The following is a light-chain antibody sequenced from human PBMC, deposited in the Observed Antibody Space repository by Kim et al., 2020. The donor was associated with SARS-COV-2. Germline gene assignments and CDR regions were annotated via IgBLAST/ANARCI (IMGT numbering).Light chain of an antibody. CDR1: QSLLHSDGKTC. Sequence: PPSMSCKASQSLLHSDGKTCLYMNVQKPGQSPQHLIYEVSSRFSGVPDRFSGSGSGTEFALKISRVEAEDVGVYYCMQGFHLPLTFGGGTKVDIK. V-gene: IGKV2-29*02. J-gene: IGKJ4*01. CDR3: MQGFHLPLT. CDR2: EVS.